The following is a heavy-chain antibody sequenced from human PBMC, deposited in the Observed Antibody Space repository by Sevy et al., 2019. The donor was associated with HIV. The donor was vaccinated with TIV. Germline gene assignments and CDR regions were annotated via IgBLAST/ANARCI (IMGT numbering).Heavy chain of an antibody. V-gene: IGHV3-30*04. CDR1: GFTFGNHA. Sequence: GGSLRLSCAASGFTFGNHAIHWVRQAPGKGLEWVAIISFDGRNEHYAGSVKGPFTISRGNSKKTVYLQMTNLRSEDAAVYYCARDHCTDGVCFRSGYFDYWGQGTLVTVSS. CDR2: ISFDGRNE. J-gene: IGHJ4*01. D-gene: IGHD2-8*01. CDR3: ARDHCTDGVCFRSGYFDY.